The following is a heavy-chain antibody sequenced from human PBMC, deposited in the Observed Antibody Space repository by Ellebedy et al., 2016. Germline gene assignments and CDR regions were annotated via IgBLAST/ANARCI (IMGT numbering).Heavy chain of an antibody. CDR3: ARGLKWELREANWFDP. Sequence: SETLSLTXTVSGGSISSYYWSWIRQPAGKGLEWIGRIYTSGSTNYNPSLKSRVTISVDTSKNQFSLKLSSVTAADTAVYYCARGLKWELREANWFDPWGQGTLVTVSS. CDR1: GGSISSYY. D-gene: IGHD1-26*01. CDR2: IYTSGST. V-gene: IGHV4-4*07. J-gene: IGHJ5*02.